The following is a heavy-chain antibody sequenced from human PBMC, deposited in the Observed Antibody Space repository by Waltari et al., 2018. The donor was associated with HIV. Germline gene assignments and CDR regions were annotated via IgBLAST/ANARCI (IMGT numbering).Heavy chain of an antibody. D-gene: IGHD3-9*01. V-gene: IGHV4-59*08. Sequence: QVQLQESGPGLVKPSETLSLTCTVSGGSVSSYYWSWLRQPPGKGLEWIGYIYYSGSTNDNPSLKSRVAISLDTSRNRCSLSLSSVTAADTALYYCARHLCDTLTGEPNWFDPWGQGTLVTVSS. J-gene: IGHJ5*02. CDR1: GGSVSSYY. CDR2: IYYSGST. CDR3: ARHLCDTLTGEPNWFDP.